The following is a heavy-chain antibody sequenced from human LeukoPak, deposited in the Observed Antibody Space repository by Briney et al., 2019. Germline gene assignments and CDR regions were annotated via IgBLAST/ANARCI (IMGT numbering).Heavy chain of an antibody. CDR3: AKRDSRGWYVPYYFDC. J-gene: IGHJ4*02. D-gene: IGHD6-19*01. V-gene: IGHV3-30*18. CDR1: GFTFSSYG. Sequence: GRSLRLSCAASGFTFSSYGMHWVRQAPGKGLEWVAVISYDGSNKYYADSVKGRFTISRDNSKNTLYLQMNSLRADDTAVYYCAKRDSRGWYVPYYFDCWGQGTLVTVSS. CDR2: ISYDGSNK.